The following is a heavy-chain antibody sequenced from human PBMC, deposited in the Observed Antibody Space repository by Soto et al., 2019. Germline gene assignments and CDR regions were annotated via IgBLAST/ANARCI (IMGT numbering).Heavy chain of an antibody. CDR3: AKERSNSRSHNWFDP. CDR2: ISWNSGSI. J-gene: IGHJ5*02. V-gene: IGHV3-9*01. Sequence: EVQLVESGGGLVQPGRSLRLSCAASGFTFDDYAMHWVRQAPGKGLEWVSGISWNSGSIGYADSVKGRFTISRDNAKNSLYLQMNSLRAEDTALYYCAKERSNSRSHNWFDPWGQGTLVTVSS. CDR1: GFTFDDYA. D-gene: IGHD1-26*01.